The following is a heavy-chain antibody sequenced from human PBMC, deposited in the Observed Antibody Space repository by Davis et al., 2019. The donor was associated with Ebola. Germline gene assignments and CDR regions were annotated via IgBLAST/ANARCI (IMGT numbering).Heavy chain of an antibody. CDR3: ARGPRGILTGYYRGWFDP. Sequence: SETLSLTCAVYGGSFSGYYWSWIRQPPGTGLEWIGEINHSGSTNYNPSLKSRVTISVDTSKNQFSLKLSSVTAADTAVYYCARGPRGILTGYYRGWFDPWGQGTLVTVSS. V-gene: IGHV4-34*01. J-gene: IGHJ5*02. CDR1: GGSFSGYY. D-gene: IGHD3-9*01. CDR2: INHSGST.